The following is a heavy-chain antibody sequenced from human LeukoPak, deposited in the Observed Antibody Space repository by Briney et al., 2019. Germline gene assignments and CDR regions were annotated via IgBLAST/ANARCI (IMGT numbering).Heavy chain of an antibody. V-gene: IGHV1-46*01. CDR3: ARAGRVVVVAAPRGFGY. CDR2: INPSGGST. CDR1: GYTFTSYY. J-gene: IGHJ4*02. D-gene: IGHD2-15*01. Sequence: ASVKVSCKASGYTFTSYYMHWVRQAPGQGLEWMEIINPSGGSTSYAQKFQGRATMTRDTSTSTVYMELSSLRSEDTAVYYCARAGRVVVVAAPRGFGYWGQGTLVTVSS.